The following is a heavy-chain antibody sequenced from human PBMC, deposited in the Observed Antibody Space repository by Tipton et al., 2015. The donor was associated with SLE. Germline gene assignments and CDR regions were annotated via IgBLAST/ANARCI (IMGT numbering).Heavy chain of an antibody. J-gene: IGHJ3*02. V-gene: IGHV4-59*01. CDR1: GGSISSYY. D-gene: IGHD3-10*01. Sequence: TLSLTCTVSGGSISSYYWSWIRQPPGKGLEWIGYIYYSGSTNYNPSLKGRVTISVDTSKNQFSLKLSSVTAADTAVYYCARDRAGPGGAFDIWGQGTMVTVSS. CDR3: ARDRAGPGGAFDI. CDR2: IYYSGST.